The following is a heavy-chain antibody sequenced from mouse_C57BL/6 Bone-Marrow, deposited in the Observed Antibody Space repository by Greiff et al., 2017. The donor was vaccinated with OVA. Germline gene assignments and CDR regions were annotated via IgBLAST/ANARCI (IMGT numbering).Heavy chain of an antibody. D-gene: IGHD1-1*01. V-gene: IGHV1-82*01. CDR3: ARRIYYDSSFDY. Sequence: QVQLQQSGPELVKPGASVKISCKASGYAFSSSWMNWVKQRPGKGLEWIGRIYPGDGDTNYNGKFKGKATLTADKSSSTAYMQLSSLTSEDSAVYFCARRIYYDSSFDYWGQGTTLTVSS. J-gene: IGHJ2*01. CDR2: IYPGDGDT. CDR1: GYAFSSSW.